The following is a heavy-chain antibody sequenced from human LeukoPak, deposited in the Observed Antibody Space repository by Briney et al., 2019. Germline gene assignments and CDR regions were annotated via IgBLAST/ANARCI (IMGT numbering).Heavy chain of an antibody. V-gene: IGHV4-4*02. J-gene: IGHJ5*02. CDR3: ARYTENVVANWFDP. CDR2: IYHSGST. CDR1: GGSISSSNW. Sequence: PSETLSLTCAVSGGSISSSNWWSWVRHPPGKGLEWIGEIYHSGSTNYTPSLKSRVTISVDKSKNQFSLKLSSVTAADTAVYYCARYTENVVANWFDPWGQGTLVTVSS. D-gene: IGHD2-2*01.